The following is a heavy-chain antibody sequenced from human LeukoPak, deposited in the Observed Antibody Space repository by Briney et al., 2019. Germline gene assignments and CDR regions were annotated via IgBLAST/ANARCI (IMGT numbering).Heavy chain of an antibody. CDR2: ISGDGDNT. D-gene: IGHD3-3*01. V-gene: IGHV3-43*02. CDR1: GFTFDDYA. J-gene: IGHJ3*02. CDR3: AKDVSESGDAFDI. Sequence: GGSLRLSCAASGFTFDDYAMHWVRQAPGKGLDWVSLISGDGDNTYYADSVKGRFTISRDNSKNSLYLQMNRLRTEDTALYYCAKDVSESGDAFDIWGRGTMVTVSS.